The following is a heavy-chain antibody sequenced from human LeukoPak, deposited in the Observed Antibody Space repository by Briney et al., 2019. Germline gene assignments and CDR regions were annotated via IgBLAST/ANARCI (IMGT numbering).Heavy chain of an antibody. CDR2: LGDSGAST. V-gene: IGHV3-23*01. J-gene: IGHJ1*01. D-gene: IGHD3-16*02. CDR3: AREGDSRWGELSP. Sequence: PGRHLRRSCANTVFNFPNFDMGCGRNAPGKGLQWVSALGDSGASTYYADSVKGRFTISRDNSKSTSNLQLNSLRAEDTAVYYCAREGDSRWGELSPWGQGTLVTVSS. CDR1: VFNFPNFD.